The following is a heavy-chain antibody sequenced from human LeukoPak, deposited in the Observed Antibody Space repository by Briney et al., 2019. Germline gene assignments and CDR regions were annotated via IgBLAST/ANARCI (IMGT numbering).Heavy chain of an antibody. D-gene: IGHD5-18*01. CDR2: INEDGGQK. Sequence: PGGSLRLSCAASGTFSRYWMSWVRQAPGKGLEWVANINEDGGQKYYVDSVRGRFTISRDNAKNSLYLHMNSLRVDDTAVYYCVRDRPLDTTIVRLDSWGQGTLVSVSS. CDR1: GTFSRYW. CDR3: VRDRPLDTTIVRLDS. V-gene: IGHV3-7*04. J-gene: IGHJ4*02.